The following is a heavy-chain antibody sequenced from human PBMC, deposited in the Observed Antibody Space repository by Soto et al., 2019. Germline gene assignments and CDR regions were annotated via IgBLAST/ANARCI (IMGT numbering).Heavy chain of an antibody. V-gene: IGHV4-39*01. J-gene: IGHJ5*02. D-gene: IGHD6-13*01. CDR3: ARQQLVLNGPSTLYNWFDP. Sequence: SETLSLTCTVSGGSISSSSYYWGWIRQPPGKGLEWIGSIYYSGSTYYNPSLKSRVTISVDTSKNQFSLKLSSVTAADTAVYYCARQQLVLNGPSTLYNWFDPWGQGTLVTVSS. CDR1: GGSISSSSYY. CDR2: IYYSGST.